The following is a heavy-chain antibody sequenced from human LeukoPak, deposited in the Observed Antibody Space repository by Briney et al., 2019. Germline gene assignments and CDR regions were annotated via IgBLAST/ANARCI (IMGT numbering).Heavy chain of an antibody. D-gene: IGHD3-16*01. CDR1: GGSISSGDYY. CDR3: ARGVFRGWADANWFDP. Sequence: SQTLSLTCTVSGGSISSGDYYWSWIRQPPGKGLEWIGYIYYSGSTYYNPSLKSRVTISVDTSKNQFSLKLSSVTAADTAVYYCARGVFRGWADANWFDPWGQGTLVTVSS. CDR2: IYYSGST. V-gene: IGHV4-30-4*01. J-gene: IGHJ5*02.